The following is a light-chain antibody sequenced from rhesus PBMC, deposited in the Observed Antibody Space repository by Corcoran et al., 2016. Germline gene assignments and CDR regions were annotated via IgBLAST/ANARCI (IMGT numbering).Light chain of an antibody. V-gene: IGKV1-74*01. CDR3: QHGYGTPYS. J-gene: IGKJ2*01. Sequence: DIQMTQSPSSLSASVGDRVTITCRASENVNKYLNWYQQKPGKAPKLLIYKASTLQSGVPSRFSGSGSGTDYTFPISSLQPDDVATYYCQHGYGTPYSFGQGTKVEIK. CDR1: ENVNKY. CDR2: KAS.